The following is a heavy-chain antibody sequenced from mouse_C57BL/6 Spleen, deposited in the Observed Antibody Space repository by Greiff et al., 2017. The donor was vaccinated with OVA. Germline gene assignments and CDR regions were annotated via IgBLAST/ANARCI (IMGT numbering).Heavy chain of an antibody. J-gene: IGHJ2*01. CDR3: ARQDLRVYFDY. Sequence: QVHVKQSGAELAKPGASVKLSCKASGYTFTSYGMHWVKQRPGQGLEWIGYINPSSGYTKYNQKFKDKATLTADKSSSTAYMQLSSLTYEDSAVYYCARQDLRVYFDYWGQGTTLTVSS. V-gene: IGHV1-7*01. CDR1: GYTFTSYG. D-gene: IGHD1-1*01. CDR2: INPSSGYT.